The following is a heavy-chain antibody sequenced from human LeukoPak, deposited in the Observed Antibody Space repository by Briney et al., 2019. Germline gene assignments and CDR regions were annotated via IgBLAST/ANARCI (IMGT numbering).Heavy chain of an antibody. CDR3: VREVMSWAVNWFDP. CDR1: GFTLCSLS. Sequence: PGGPLRLSCAASGFTLCSLSMIWVRHAPGKGLEWVSSFSGSRAHIHSADSLKRRYTTTRDNAKNSVFLELHSLSAEDTAVYHLVREVMSWAVNWFDPWGQGTLVSVSS. V-gene: IGHV3-21*01. J-gene: IGHJ5*02. CDR2: FSGSRAHI. D-gene: IGHD3-16*01.